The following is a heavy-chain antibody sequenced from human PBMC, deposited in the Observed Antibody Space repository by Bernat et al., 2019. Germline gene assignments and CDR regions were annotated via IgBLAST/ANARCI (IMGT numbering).Heavy chain of an antibody. CDR2: ISNSINYI. CDR3: AGDQDGDFDY. V-gene: IGHV3-21*01. D-gene: IGHD4-17*01. CDR1: GFTFNTYS. Sequence: EVQLVESGGGLVEPGGSLRLSCAASGFTFNTYSMNWVRQAPGKGLEWVSSISNSINYIYYADSVKGRFTISRDNAKNSLYLQMNSLRAEDTAVYYCAGDQDGDFDYWGQGTLVTVSA. J-gene: IGHJ4*02.